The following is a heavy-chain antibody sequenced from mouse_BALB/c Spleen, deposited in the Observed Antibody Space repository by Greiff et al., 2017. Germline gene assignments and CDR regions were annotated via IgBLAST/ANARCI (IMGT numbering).Heavy chain of an antibody. CDR1: GYTFTSYW. Sequence: QVQLQQSGAELARPGASVKLSCKASGYTFTSYWMQWVKQRPGQGLEWIGAIYPGDGDTRYTQKFKGKATLTADKSSSTAYMQLSSLASEDSAVYYCARWGYGGGTWFAYWGQGTLVTVSA. J-gene: IGHJ3*01. V-gene: IGHV1-87*01. CDR3: ARWGYGGGTWFAY. D-gene: IGHD1-2*01. CDR2: IYPGDGDT.